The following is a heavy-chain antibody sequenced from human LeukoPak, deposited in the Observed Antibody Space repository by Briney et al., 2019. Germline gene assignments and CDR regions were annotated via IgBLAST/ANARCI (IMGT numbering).Heavy chain of an antibody. CDR1: GNSISSGDYY. Sequence: SETLSLTCTVSGNSISSGDYYWSWIRQPAGKGLEWIGRIYTSGSTTYNPSLKSRVTISVDTSKNQFSLKLSSVTAADTAVYYCAAVYSYGRNFDYWGQGTLVTVSS. J-gene: IGHJ4*02. CDR3: AAVYSYGRNFDY. V-gene: IGHV4-61*02. CDR2: IYTSGST. D-gene: IGHD5-18*01.